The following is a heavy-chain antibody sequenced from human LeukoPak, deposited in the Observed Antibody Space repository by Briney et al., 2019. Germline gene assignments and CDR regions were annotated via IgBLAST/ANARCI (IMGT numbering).Heavy chain of an antibody. J-gene: IGHJ4*02. D-gene: IGHD2-15*01. V-gene: IGHV4-31*11. CDR2: IYYSGST. CDR1: GGSFSGYY. Sequence: KTSETLSLTCAVYGGSFSGYYWSWIRQHPGKGLEWIGYIYYSGSTYYNPSLKSRVTISVDTSKNQFSLKLSSVTAADTAVYYCARTVAATLDYWGQGTLVTVSS. CDR3: ARTVAATLDY.